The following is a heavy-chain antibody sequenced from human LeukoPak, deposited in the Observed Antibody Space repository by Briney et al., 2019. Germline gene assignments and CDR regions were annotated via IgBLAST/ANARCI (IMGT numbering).Heavy chain of an antibody. D-gene: IGHD4-17*01. CDR3: ARATVTEYFQY. J-gene: IGHJ1*01. V-gene: IGHV4-30-2*01. CDR1: GGSINGYS. CDR2: IYHSGST. Sequence: PSETLSLTCTVSGGSINGYSWSWIQRPPGKGLEWIGYIYHSGSTYYNPSLKSRVTISGDRSKNQFSLKVSSVTAADTAVYYCARATVTEYFQYWGQGTLVTVSS.